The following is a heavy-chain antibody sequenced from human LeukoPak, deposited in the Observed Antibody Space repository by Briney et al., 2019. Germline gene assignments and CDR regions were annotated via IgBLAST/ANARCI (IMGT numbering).Heavy chain of an antibody. Sequence: GGSLRLSCAASGFTFSSYSMNWVRQAPGKGLEWVANIRQDGSEKNYVDSVKGRFTISRDNAKNSLYLQMNSLRVEDTAVYFCMRQNRAYFFGHWGQGTLVTVSS. V-gene: IGHV3-7*01. J-gene: IGHJ1*01. CDR3: MRQNRAYFFGH. CDR1: GFTFSSYS. D-gene: IGHD3-3*01. CDR2: IRQDGSEK.